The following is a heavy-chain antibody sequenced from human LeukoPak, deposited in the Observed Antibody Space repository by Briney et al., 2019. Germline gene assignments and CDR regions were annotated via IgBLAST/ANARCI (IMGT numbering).Heavy chain of an antibody. J-gene: IGHJ4*02. CDR2: IYYSGST. Sequence: SETLSLTCTVSGGSISSYYWSWIRQPPGKGLEWIGYIYYSGSTNYNPSLKSRVTISVDTSKNQFSLKLSSVTAADTAVYYCARNYDPENFDYWGQGTLVTVSS. CDR3: ARNYDPENFDY. V-gene: IGHV4-59*01. CDR1: GGSISSYY. D-gene: IGHD3-22*01.